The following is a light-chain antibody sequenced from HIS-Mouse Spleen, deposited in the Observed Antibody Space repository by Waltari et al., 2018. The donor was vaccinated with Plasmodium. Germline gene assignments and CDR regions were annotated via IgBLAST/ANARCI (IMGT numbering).Light chain of an antibody. J-gene: IGLJ3*02. CDR3: YSTDSSGNHRV. CDR1: ALPKKY. CDR2: EDS. Sequence: SYELTQPSSVSVSPGQTARITCSGDALPKKYAYWYQQKSGQAPVLGIYEDSKRPSGIPERFSGSSSGTMATLTISGAQVEDEADYYCYSTDSSGNHRVFGGGTKLTVL. V-gene: IGLV3-10*01.